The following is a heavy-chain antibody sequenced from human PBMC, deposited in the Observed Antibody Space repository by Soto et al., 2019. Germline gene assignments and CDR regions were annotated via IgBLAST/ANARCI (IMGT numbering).Heavy chain of an antibody. CDR2: IYYSGST. CDR1: GGSVSSGSYY. J-gene: IGHJ3*02. CDR3: AREPTTVTTVDAFDI. V-gene: IGHV4-61*01. Sequence: SETLSLTCTVSGGSVSSGSYYWSWIRQPPGKGLEWIGYIYYSGSTNYNPSLKSRVTISVDTSKNPFSLKLSSVTAADTAVYYCAREPTTVTTVDAFDIWGQGTMVTVSS. D-gene: IGHD4-4*01.